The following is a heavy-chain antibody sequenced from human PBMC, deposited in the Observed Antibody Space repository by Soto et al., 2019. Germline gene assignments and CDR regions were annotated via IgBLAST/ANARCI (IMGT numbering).Heavy chain of an antibody. J-gene: IGHJ5*02. V-gene: IGHV4-31*03. CDR1: GGSISSGGYY. CDR2: IYYSGST. Sequence: TLSLTCTVSGGSISSGGYYWSWIRQHPGKGLEWIGYIYYSGSTYYNPSLKSRVTISVDTSKNQFSLKLSSVTAADTAVYYCARVKFTIFEWFDPWGQGTLVTVSS. CDR3: ARVKFTIFEWFDP. D-gene: IGHD3-3*01.